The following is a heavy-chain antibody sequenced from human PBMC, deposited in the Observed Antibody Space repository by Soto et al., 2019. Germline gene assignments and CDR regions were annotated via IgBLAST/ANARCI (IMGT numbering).Heavy chain of an antibody. CDR1: GYSFTNYG. D-gene: IGHD3-10*01. Sequence: VLVKGSCKASGYSFTNYGSSWVRQETGQGLEWMGWISIYIGSTDYAQNFQGRVTMTADTSSSTAYMELRSLRSDDTAVYYCGGAEVSYYISVLASGAQG. CDR2: ISIYIGST. V-gene: IGHV1-18*01. CDR3: GGAEVSYYISVLAS. J-gene: IGHJ5*01.